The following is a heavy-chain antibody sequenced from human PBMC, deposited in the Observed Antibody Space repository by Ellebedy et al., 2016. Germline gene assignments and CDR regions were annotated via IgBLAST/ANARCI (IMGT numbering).Heavy chain of an antibody. J-gene: IGHJ5*02. CDR2: IKHDGSEQ. CDR3: ARDRVGSYGGDSRWFDP. CDR1: GFTFSGYW. V-gene: IGHV3-7*03. D-gene: IGHD4-23*01. Sequence: GGSLRLXCATSGFTFSGYWMSWVRQAPGKGLEWVANIKHDGSEQYYVDSVKGRFTISRDNAKNSLFLQMNSLRAEDTALYHCARDRVGSYGGDSRWFDPWGQGTLVTVSS.